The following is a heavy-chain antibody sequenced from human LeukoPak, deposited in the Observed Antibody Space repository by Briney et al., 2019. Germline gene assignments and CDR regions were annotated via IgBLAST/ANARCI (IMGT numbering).Heavy chain of an antibody. J-gene: IGHJ4*02. CDR1: GFTFSSYA. D-gene: IGHD3-22*01. CDR3: AKDRQLVVITRGLGDY. V-gene: IGHV3-30*04. Sequence: GRSLRLSCAASGFTFSSYAMHWVRQAPGKGLEWVAVISYDGSNKYYADSVKGRFTISRDNSKNTLYLQMNSLRAEDTAVYYCAKDRQLVVITRGLGDYWGQGTLVTVSS. CDR2: ISYDGSNK.